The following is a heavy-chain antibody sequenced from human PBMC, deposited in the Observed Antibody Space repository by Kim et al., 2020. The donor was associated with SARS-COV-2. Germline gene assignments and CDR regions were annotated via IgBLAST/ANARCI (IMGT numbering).Heavy chain of an antibody. CDR3: VSGTVYYGMDV. Sequence: TRTEQKFPGRVTMTRDTSTSTVYMDLSSLRSEDTAVYYCVSGTVYYGMDVWGQGTTVTVSS. J-gene: IGHJ6*02. CDR2: T. D-gene: IGHD1-1*01. V-gene: IGHV1-46*01.